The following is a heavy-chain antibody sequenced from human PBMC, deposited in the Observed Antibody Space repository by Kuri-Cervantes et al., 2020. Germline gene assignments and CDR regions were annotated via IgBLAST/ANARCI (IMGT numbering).Heavy chain of an antibody. Sequence: ASVKVSCKASGYTFTSYDINWVRQATGQGLEWMGWMNPNSGNTGYAQKFQGRVTMTRNTSISTAYMELSSLRSEDTAVYYCARSWAAAGTSAFDYWGQGTLVTVSS. J-gene: IGHJ4*02. CDR2: MNPNSGNT. CDR3: ARSWAAAGTSAFDY. V-gene: IGHV1-8*01. D-gene: IGHD6-13*01. CDR1: GYTFTSYD.